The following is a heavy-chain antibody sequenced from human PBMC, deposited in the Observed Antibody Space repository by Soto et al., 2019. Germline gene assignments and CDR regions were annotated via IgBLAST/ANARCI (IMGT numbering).Heavy chain of an antibody. V-gene: IGHV1-3*01. J-gene: IGHJ4*02. CDR2: INAGNGNT. Sequence: QVQLVQSGAEVKKPGASVKVSCKASGYTFTSYAMHWVRQAPGQRLEWMGWINAGNGNTKYSQKFQGRVTITRDTSASTAYKELSRRRYEDTVVYYCAGRSAGGAAAGLFDYWGQGTLVTVSS. CDR1: GYTFTSYA. D-gene: IGHD6-13*01. CDR3: AGRSAGGAAAGLFDY.